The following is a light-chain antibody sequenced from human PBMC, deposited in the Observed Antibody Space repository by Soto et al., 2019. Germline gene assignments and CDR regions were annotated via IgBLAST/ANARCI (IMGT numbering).Light chain of an antibody. Sequence: DIQMTQSPSSLSASVGDRVTITCRASQGISNYLAWYQQKPGKVPKLLIYAASTLQSGVPSRFSGSGSGTDFTLTISSLQPADVATYSGQKYNSAPPLTVGGGTKVEIK. CDR1: QGISNY. CDR3: QKYNSAPPLT. J-gene: IGKJ4*01. CDR2: AAS. V-gene: IGKV1-27*01.